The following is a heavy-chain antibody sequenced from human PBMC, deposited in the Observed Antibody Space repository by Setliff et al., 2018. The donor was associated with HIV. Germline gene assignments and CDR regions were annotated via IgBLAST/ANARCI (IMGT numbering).Heavy chain of an antibody. J-gene: IGHJ5*02. Sequence: PSETLSLTCSVSGGSISPYYWTWIRQSPGKGPEWIGYIRDTGNAHSNPSLRSRATIAVDTSKNQLSLRLTSVTAADTAVYYCARVGSCYNTRCYSWFDPWGQGTLVTVSS. V-gene: IGHV4-59*01. CDR1: GGSISPYY. CDR3: ARVGSCYNTRCYSWFDP. CDR2: IRDTGNA. D-gene: IGHD2-2*03.